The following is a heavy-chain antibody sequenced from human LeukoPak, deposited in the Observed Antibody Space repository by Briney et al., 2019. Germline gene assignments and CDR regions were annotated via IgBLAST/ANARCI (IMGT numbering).Heavy chain of an antibody. CDR3: TRDGTYYYDSSGLGIDY. V-gene: IGHV3-23*01. CDR1: GFSLSSYA. J-gene: IGHJ4*02. Sequence: PGGSLRLSCAASGFSLSSYAMSWVRQAPGKGLEWVSAISSTDAGTYHADSVRGRFTISRDSSKNTLYLQMNSLRAEDTAVYYCTRDGTYYYDSSGLGIDYWGQGTLVTVSS. CDR2: ISSTDAGT. D-gene: IGHD3-22*01.